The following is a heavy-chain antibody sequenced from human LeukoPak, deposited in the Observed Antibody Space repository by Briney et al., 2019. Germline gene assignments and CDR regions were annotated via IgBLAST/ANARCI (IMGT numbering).Heavy chain of an antibody. V-gene: IGHV3-48*01. CDR1: GFTFNTYS. J-gene: IGHJ4*02. D-gene: IGHD3-9*01. CDR3: ARDSDWAFDY. CDR2: VKSGNYDI. Sequence: GGSLRLSCAASGFTFNTYSMNWVRQAPGKGLEWLSYVKSGNYDIPYADSVTGRFTVSRDSATNSLYLQMNDLKAEDTAVYYCARDSDWAFDYWGQGSLVTVSS.